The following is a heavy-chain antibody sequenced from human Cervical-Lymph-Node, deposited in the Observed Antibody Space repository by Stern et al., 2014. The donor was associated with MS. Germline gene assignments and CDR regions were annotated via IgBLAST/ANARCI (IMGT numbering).Heavy chain of an antibody. CDR2: IALDDYK. J-gene: IGHJ4*02. D-gene: IGHD3-3*01. CDR1: GFSLSTSGMR. CDR3: ARSPPYYEFWNDYYYFDY. V-gene: IGHV2-70*04. Sequence: ESGPALVKPTQTLTLTCTFSGFSLSTSGMRVIWIRQPPGKALEWLARIALDDYKFYSTTLKTRLTISKDTSKNQVVLTMTNMDPVDTATYYCARSPPYYEFWNDYYYFDYWGQGTLVAVSS.